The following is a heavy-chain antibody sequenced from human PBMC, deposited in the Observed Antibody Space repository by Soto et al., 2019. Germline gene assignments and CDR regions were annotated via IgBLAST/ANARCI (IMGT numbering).Heavy chain of an antibody. J-gene: IGHJ4*02. V-gene: IGHV3-11*01. CDR2: ISGSGDTI. D-gene: IGHD6-19*01. Sequence: QVQLVESGGGLVKPGGSLRLSCAASGFTFSDYYMNWIRQAPGKGLEWVSYISGSGDTIYYADSVKGRFTMSRDNAKNSLYVQMDSLRAEDTAVYYCARGGVAYTSGWGIDYWGQGTLVTVSS. CDR1: GFTFSDYY. CDR3: ARGGVAYTSGWGIDY.